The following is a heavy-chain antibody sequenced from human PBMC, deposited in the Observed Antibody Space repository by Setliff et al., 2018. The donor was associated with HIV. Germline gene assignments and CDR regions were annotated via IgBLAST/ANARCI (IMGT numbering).Heavy chain of an antibody. J-gene: IGHJ4*02. V-gene: IGHV4-59*01. CDR1: GGSISSYY. Sequence: PSETLSLTCTVSGGSISSYYWSWIRQPPGKGLEWIGYIYYSGSTNYNPSLKSRVTISVDTSKNQFSLKLSSVTAADTAVYYCARKQYRQWLPGAFDYWGQGTLVTSPQ. CDR3: ARKQYRQWLPGAFDY. CDR2: IYYSGST. D-gene: IGHD6-19*01.